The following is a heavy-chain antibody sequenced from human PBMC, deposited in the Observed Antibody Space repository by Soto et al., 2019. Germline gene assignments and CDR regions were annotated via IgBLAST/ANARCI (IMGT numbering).Heavy chain of an antibody. V-gene: IGHV1-18*01. CDR3: ARGYYCGGDCYSGRAAMDV. Sequence: ASVKVSCKASGYTFTSYGISWVRQAPGQGLEWMGWISAYNGNTNYAQKLQGRVTMTTDTSTSTAYVELRSLRSDDTAVYYCARGYYCGGDCYSGRAAMDVWGQGTTVTVSS. J-gene: IGHJ6*02. CDR1: GYTFTSYG. CDR2: ISAYNGNT. D-gene: IGHD2-21*02.